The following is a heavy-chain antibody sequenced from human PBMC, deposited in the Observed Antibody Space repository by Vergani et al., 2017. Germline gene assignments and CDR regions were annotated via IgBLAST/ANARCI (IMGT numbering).Heavy chain of an antibody. Sequence: QVQLQESGPGLVKPSETLSLTCTVSGGSISSYYWSWIRQPPGKGLEWIGYIYTSGSTNYNPSLKSRVTISVDTSKNQFSLKLRSVTAADTAVYYCARLHYYDSSGYYSPYYYYYGMDVWGQGTTVTVSS. V-gene: IGHV4-4*09. CDR3: ARLHYYDSSGYYSPYYYYYGMDV. J-gene: IGHJ6*02. CDR1: GGSISSYY. D-gene: IGHD3-22*01. CDR2: IYTSGST.